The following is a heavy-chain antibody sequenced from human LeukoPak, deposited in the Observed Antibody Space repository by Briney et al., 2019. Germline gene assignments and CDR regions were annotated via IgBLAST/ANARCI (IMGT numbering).Heavy chain of an antibody. V-gene: IGHV3-23*01. CDR1: GFTFSSYA. J-gene: IGHJ5*01. CDR2: ISGSGTAT. CDR3: ANGHRLCSSGDCNSQVDS. Sequence: GGSLRLSCAASGFTFSSYAMSWVRQAPGKGLGWISTISGSGTATHYADSVKGRFTISRDNSKNTLYLQMNSLRADHTAAYYFANGHRLCSSGDCNSQVDSWGHGTLVIVPS. D-gene: IGHD2-21*02.